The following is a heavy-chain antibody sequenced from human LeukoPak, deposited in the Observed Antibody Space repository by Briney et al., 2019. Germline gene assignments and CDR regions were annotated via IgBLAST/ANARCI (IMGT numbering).Heavy chain of an antibody. J-gene: IGHJ6*02. V-gene: IGHV1-69*04. D-gene: IGHD6-19*01. CDR1: GGTFSSYA. CDR2: IIPIFGIA. CDR3: ARGGGSGWVHYYYYGMDV. Sequence: SVKVSCKASGGTFSSYAISWVRQAPGQGLEWMGRIIPIFGIANYAQKFQGRVTIAADKSTSTAYMELSSLRSEDTAVYYRARGGGSGWVHYYYYGMDVWGQGTTVTVSS.